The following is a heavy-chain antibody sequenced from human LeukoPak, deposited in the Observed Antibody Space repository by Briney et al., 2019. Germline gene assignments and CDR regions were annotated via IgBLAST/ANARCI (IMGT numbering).Heavy chain of an antibody. CDR3: ARERAVAGKAGFDY. Sequence: SETLSLTCTLSGGSISSYYWTWIRQPAGKGLEWIGRIYTTGSTNYNPSLNSRVTMPVDTSKKQFSLKLRSVTAADTAVYYCARERAVAGKAGFDYWGQGTLVTVSS. J-gene: IGHJ4*02. CDR1: GGSISSYY. CDR2: IYTTGST. D-gene: IGHD6-19*01. V-gene: IGHV4-4*07.